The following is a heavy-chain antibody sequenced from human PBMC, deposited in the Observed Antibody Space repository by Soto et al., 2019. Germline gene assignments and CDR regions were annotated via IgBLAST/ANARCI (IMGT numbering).Heavy chain of an antibody. V-gene: IGHV4-30-2*01. CDR1: GGCITTAGYS. CDR3: ASRPFYYYGLDV. CDR2: VYHTGNA. Sequence: TLSLTCTVSGGCITTAGYSWRWIRHPPGKALEWIGYVYHTGNAYPKPSLKSRVTISLDRSKNQFSLKMTSVAAADTALYYCASRPFYYYGLDVWGQGTTVTVSS. J-gene: IGHJ6*02.